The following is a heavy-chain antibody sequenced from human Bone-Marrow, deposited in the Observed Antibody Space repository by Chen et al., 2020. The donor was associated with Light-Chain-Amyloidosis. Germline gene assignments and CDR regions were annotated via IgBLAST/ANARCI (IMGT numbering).Heavy chain of an antibody. CDR3: ARASYWGSYRYNAQGFDY. J-gene: IGHJ4*02. CDR2: IKQNGTER. Sequence: EVQLLESGGVLVQPVASLTLSCVAPGLIFSRFWMTWVRQRPGKGLEWVANIKQNGTERYYVDSVKGPFTIARDNTKNSVYLQMNTLRAEDTAVYYCARASYWGSYRYNAQGFDYWGRGTLVTVSS. CDR1: GLIFSRFW. V-gene: IGHV3-7*03. D-gene: IGHD3-16*02.